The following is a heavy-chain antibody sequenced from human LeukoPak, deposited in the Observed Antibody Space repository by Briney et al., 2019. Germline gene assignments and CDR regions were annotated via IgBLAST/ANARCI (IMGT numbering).Heavy chain of an antibody. CDR1: GFTFSSYE. J-gene: IGHJ5*02. Sequence: GGSLRLSCAASGFTFSSYEMNWVRQAPGKGLECVSYISSSCSTIYYADSVKGRFTISRDNAKNSVYLQMNSLRAEDTAVYYCARGSGYYYDSSGYYSNWFDPWGQGTLVTVSS. CDR3: ARGSGYYYDSSGYYSNWFDP. V-gene: IGHV3-48*03. CDR2: ISSSCSTI. D-gene: IGHD3-22*01.